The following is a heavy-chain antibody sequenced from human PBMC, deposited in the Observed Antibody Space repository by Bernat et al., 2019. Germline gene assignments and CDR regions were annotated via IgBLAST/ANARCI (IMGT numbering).Heavy chain of an antibody. D-gene: IGHD6-19*01. CDR3: AREGAVAGVYYFDY. J-gene: IGHJ4*02. CDR1: GFTFSSYA. V-gene: IGHV3-30-3*01. Sequence: QVQLVESGGGVVQPGRSLRLSCAASGFTFSSYAMHWVRQAPGKGLEWVAVISYDGSNKYYADSVKGRFTISRDNSKNTLYLKMNSLRAEDTAVYYCAREGAVAGVYYFDYWGQGTLVTVSS. CDR2: ISYDGSNK.